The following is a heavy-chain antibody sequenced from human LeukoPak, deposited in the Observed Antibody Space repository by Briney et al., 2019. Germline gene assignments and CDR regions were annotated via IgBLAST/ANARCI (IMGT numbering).Heavy chain of an antibody. D-gene: IGHD6-13*01. CDR3: AKGFRAAGSLYYFDY. CDR2: ISGSGGST. J-gene: IGHJ4*02. CDR1: GFTVSSNY. V-gene: IGHV3-23*01. Sequence: GGSLRLSCAASGFTVSSNYMSWVRQAPGKGLEWVSDISGSGGSTYYADSVKGRFTISRDNSKNTLYLQMNSLRAEDTAIYYCAKGFRAAGSLYYFDYWGQGTLVTVSP.